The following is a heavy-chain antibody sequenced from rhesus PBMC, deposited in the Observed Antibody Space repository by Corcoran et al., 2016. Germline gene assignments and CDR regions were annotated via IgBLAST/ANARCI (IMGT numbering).Heavy chain of an antibody. Sequence: QLQLQESGPGLVKPSETLSVTCAVSGGSISSSYWSWIRPAPGKGLEWIGYIYGSGSSTNYNPSLKGRVTLSVDTSKNQLSLKLSSVTTADTAVYYCASGKYSNGLDSWGQGVVVTVSS. J-gene: IGHJ6*01. CDR2: IYGSGSST. CDR1: GGSISSSY. V-gene: IGHV4-169*02. D-gene: IGHD4-23*01. CDR3: ASGKYSNGLDS.